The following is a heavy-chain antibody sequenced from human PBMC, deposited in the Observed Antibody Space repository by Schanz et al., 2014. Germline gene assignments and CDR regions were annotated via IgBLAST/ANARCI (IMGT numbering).Heavy chain of an antibody. Sequence: QVQLVDSGGGLVKPGGSLRLSCTASGFPFSDYFMAWIRQPPGRGLEWVSYISSASSTINYADSVKGRFTISRDNAKNSLFLQMNSLRAEDTAVYYCAKVRYSSGWRGDYFDEWGQGTLVTVAS. J-gene: IGHJ4*02. CDR1: GFPFSDYF. V-gene: IGHV3-11*01. D-gene: IGHD6-25*01. CDR2: ISSASSTI. CDR3: AKVRYSSGWRGDYFDE.